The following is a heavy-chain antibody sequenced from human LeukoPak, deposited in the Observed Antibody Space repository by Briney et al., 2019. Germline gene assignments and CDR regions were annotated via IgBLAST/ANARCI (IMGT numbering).Heavy chain of an antibody. D-gene: IGHD1-26*01. J-gene: IGHJ5*02. CDR1: GGSFSGYY. Sequence: SETLSLTCAVYGGSFSGYYWSWIRQPPGRGLEWIGEINHSGSTKYNPSLKSRVTIYTSRNQFSLKVSSVTAADTAVYYCARRSQWELRGSKRWFDPWGQGTLVTVSS. CDR3: ARRSQWELRGSKRWFDP. V-gene: IGHV4-34*01. CDR2: INHSGST.